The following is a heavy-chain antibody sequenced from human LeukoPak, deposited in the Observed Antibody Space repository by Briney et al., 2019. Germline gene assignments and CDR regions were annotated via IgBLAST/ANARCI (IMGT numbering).Heavy chain of an antibody. CDR2: INPSGGNT. J-gene: IGHJ6*02. Sequence: ASVKVSCKASGYTFSNYYIYWVRQAPGQGLEWMGVINPSGGNTIYARKFQGRVTMTRDTSTNTVYMKLTSLRPTDTAVFYCARALAVASQYYGMDVWGQGTTVTVSS. V-gene: IGHV1-46*01. CDR1: GYTFSNYY. CDR3: ARALAVASQYYGMDV. D-gene: IGHD6-19*01.